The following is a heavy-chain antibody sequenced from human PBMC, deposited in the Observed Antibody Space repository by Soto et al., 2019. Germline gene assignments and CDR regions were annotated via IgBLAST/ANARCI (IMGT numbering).Heavy chain of an antibody. V-gene: IGHV3-23*01. Sequence: EVQLLESGGGLVQPGGSLRLSCAASGFTFSSYAMSWVRQAPGKGLEWVSSITGSAGSTYYADSVKGRFTISRDNSKNTLYLQMKSWRAEDSAVYNCATDRNRWVRFDLGYWGQGTVVTVSS. J-gene: IGHJ4*02. D-gene: IGHD5-12*01. CDR1: GFTFSSYA. CDR2: ITGSAGST. CDR3: ATDRNRWVRFDLGY.